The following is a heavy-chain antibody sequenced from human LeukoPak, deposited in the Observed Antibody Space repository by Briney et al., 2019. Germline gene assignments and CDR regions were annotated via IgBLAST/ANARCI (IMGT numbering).Heavy chain of an antibody. CDR3: AKTSDYYFSFDY. J-gene: IGHJ4*02. V-gene: IGHV3-53*01. CDR1: GFTVSSNY. D-gene: IGHD3-22*01. Sequence: PGGSLRLSCAASGFTVSSNYMSWVRQAPGRGLEWVSTMYSGGSTYYVDSVKGRFTISRDSSTNTLWLQINSLRAEDTAVYYCAKTSDYYFSFDYWGQGTLVTVSS. CDR2: MYSGGST.